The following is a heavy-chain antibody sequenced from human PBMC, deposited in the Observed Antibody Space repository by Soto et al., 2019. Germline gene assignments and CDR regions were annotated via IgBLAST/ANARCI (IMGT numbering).Heavy chain of an antibody. D-gene: IGHD1-1*01. CDR2: IHYSGST. CDR3: ARDLVQEGVRFDP. CDR1: GGSVSSGSYY. Sequence: QVQLQESGPGLVKPSETLSLTCTVSGGSVSSGSYYWSWIRQPPGKGLEWIGYIHYSGSTNYNPSHKSRVTISVDTSKNPFSLTLSSVTAADTAVYYCARDLVQEGVRFDPWGQGTLVTVSS. J-gene: IGHJ5*02. V-gene: IGHV4-61*01.